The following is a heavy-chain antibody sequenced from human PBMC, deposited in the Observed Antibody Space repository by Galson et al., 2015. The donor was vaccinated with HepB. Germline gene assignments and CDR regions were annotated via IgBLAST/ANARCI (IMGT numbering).Heavy chain of an antibody. D-gene: IGHD1-26*01. CDR3: ATHFSAGY. CDR1: GFTFSSYS. Sequence: SLRLSCAASGFTFSSYSMNWVRQAPGKGLEWVSYISSSSTIYYADSVKGRFTISRDNAKNSLYLQMNSLRAEDTAVYYCATHFSAGYWGQGTLVTVSS. J-gene: IGHJ4*02. CDR2: ISSSSTI. V-gene: IGHV3-48*01.